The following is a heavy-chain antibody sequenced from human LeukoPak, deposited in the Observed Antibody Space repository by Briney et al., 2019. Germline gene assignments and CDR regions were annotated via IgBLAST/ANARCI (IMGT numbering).Heavy chain of an antibody. V-gene: IGHV1-69*13. CDR3: ARGITGTLYYFYYYMDV. D-gene: IGHD1-7*01. CDR1: GGTFSSYA. CDR2: IIPIFGTA. Sequence: EASVKVSCKASGGTFSSYAISWVRQAPGQGLEWMGGIIPIFGTANYAQKFQGRVTITADESTSTAYMELSSLRSEDTAVYYCARGITGTLYYFYYYMDVWGKGTTVTVSS. J-gene: IGHJ6*03.